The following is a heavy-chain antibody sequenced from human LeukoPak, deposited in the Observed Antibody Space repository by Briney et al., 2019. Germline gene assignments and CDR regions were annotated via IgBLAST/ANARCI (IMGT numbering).Heavy chain of an antibody. CDR2: INPNSGGA. D-gene: IGHD3/OR15-3a*01. V-gene: IGHV1-2*02. Sequence: ASVKVSCKASGYTFTGYYMHWVRQAPGQGLDWMGWINPNSGGANSAQNFQGRVTMTRDTSISTAYMELSRLRSDDTAVYYCARARWTVLAGEGYFDYWGQGTLVTVSS. CDR3: ARARWTVLAGEGYFDY. CDR1: GYTFTGYY. J-gene: IGHJ4*02.